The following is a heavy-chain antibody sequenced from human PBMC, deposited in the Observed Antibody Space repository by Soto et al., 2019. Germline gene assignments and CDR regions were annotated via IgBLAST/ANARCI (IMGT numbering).Heavy chain of an antibody. J-gene: IGHJ5*02. CDR3: ARRASGVSAAITLSGWFDP. CDR1: GGSFSGYS. V-gene: IGHV4-34*01. CDR2: IHHSGST. D-gene: IGHD2-2*01. Sequence: SETLSLTCAVYGGSFSGYSWTWIRQPPGKGLQWIGEIHHSGSTNYNPSLKSRVTISVDTSKNQFSLKLSSMTAADTAVYYCARRASGVSAAITLSGWFDPWGQGTLVTVSS.